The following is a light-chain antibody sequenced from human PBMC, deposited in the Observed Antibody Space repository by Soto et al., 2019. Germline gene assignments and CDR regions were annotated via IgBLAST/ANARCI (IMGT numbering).Light chain of an antibody. CDR1: ISDFVVYNY. Sequence: QSVLTQPASMSGSPGQSITISCTGTISDFVVYNYVSWYQQHPGKAPKLMIYGVSNRPSGVSNRFSGSKSGNTASLTISGLQADDEADYYCSSHTISSALQVFGTGTKVTVL. CDR2: GVS. V-gene: IGLV2-14*01. J-gene: IGLJ1*01. CDR3: SSHTISSALQV.